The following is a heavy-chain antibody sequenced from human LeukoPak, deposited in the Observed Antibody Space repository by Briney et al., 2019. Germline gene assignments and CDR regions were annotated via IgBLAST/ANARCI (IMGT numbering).Heavy chain of an antibody. D-gene: IGHD3-9*01. V-gene: IGHV4-38-2*01. CDR2: IYHSGST. CDR3: ARHYDILTGYYY. CDR1: GYSISSGYY. Sequence: SETLSLTCAVSGYSISSGYYWGWIRQPPGKGLEWIGSIYHSGSTYYNPSLKSRVTISVDTSKNQCSLKLSSVTAADTAVYYCARHYDILTGYYYWGQGTLVTVSS. J-gene: IGHJ4*02.